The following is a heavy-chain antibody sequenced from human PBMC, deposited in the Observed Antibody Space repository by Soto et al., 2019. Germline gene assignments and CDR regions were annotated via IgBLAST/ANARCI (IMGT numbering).Heavy chain of an antibody. CDR1: GGSISSYY. CDR3: ARGVGATEVMFFDY. J-gene: IGHJ4*02. CDR2: IYYSGST. V-gene: IGHV4-59*01. D-gene: IGHD1-26*01. Sequence: PSETLSLTCTVSGGSISSYYWSWIRQPPGKGLEWIGYIYYSGSTNYNPSLKSRVTMSVDTSKNQFSLKLSSVTAADTAVYYCARGVGATEVMFFDYWGQGTLVTVSS.